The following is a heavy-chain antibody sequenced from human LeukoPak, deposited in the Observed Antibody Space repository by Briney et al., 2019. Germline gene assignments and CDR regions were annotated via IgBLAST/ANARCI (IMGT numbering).Heavy chain of an antibody. CDR3: ARGADGVSSNSRGWFDP. Sequence: PGGSLRLSCAASGFTFSDYYMSWIRQAPGKGLERVSSISTSSSYIYYADSVKGRFTISRDNARNSLYLQMNTLRAEDTAVYSCARGADGVSSNSRGWFDPWGQGTLVTVSS. V-gene: IGHV3-11*06. D-gene: IGHD2-15*01. CDR2: ISTSSSYI. J-gene: IGHJ5*02. CDR1: GFTFSDYY.